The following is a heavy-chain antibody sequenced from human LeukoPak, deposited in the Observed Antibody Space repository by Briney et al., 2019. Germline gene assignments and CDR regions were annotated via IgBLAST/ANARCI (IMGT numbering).Heavy chain of an antibody. J-gene: IGHJ6*02. CDR2: ISSSSSYI. Sequence: GGSLRLSCAASGFTFSSYSMNWVRQAPGKGLEWVSSISSSSSYIYYADSVKGRFTISRDNAKNSLYLQMNSLRAEDTAVYYCARDCSGGSCYGMDVWGQGTTVTVSS. CDR1: GFTFSSYS. D-gene: IGHD2-15*01. CDR3: ARDCSGGSCYGMDV. V-gene: IGHV3-21*01.